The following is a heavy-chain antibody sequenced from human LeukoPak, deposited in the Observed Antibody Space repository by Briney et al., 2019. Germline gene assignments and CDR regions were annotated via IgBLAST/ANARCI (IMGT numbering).Heavy chain of an antibody. Sequence: PSETLSLTCAVYGGSFSGYYWSWIRQPPGKGLEWIGEINHSGSTNYNPSLKSRATISVDTSKNQFSLKLSSVTAADTAVYYCAREESYYGDYAEYFQHWGQGTLVTVSS. V-gene: IGHV4-34*01. D-gene: IGHD4-17*01. CDR1: GGSFSGYY. J-gene: IGHJ1*01. CDR3: AREESYYGDYAEYFQH. CDR2: INHSGST.